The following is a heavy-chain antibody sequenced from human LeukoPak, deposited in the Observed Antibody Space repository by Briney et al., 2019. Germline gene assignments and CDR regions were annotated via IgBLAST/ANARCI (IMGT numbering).Heavy chain of an antibody. Sequence: GGSLRLSCAASGFTVSSNYMSWVRQAPGKGLEWVSVIYSGGSTYYADSVKGRFTISRDNSKNTLYLQMNSLRAEDTAVYYCARGLPKLLWLGEFHYWGQGTLVTVSS. V-gene: IGHV3-66*01. CDR2: IYSGGST. CDR1: GFTVSSNY. CDR3: ARGLPKLLWLGEFHY. J-gene: IGHJ4*02. D-gene: IGHD3-10*01.